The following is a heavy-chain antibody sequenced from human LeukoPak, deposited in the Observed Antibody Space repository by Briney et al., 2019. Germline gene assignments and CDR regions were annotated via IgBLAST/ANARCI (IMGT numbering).Heavy chain of an antibody. V-gene: IGHV3-23*01. D-gene: IGHD6-19*01. CDR1: GFTFSSSA. Sequence: GGSLRPSCAASGFTFSSSAMSWVRQAPGKGLEWVSVISGGGGNTYYADSVKGRFTISRDNSKNTVDLQMNSLRAEDTAVYYCTRPHSSGWQAFDFWGQGTLVTVPS. CDR2: ISGGGGNT. J-gene: IGHJ4*02. CDR3: TRPHSSGWQAFDF.